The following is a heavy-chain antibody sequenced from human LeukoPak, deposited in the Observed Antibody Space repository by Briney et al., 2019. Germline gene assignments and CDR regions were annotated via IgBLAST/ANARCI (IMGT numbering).Heavy chain of an antibody. J-gene: IGHJ4*02. CDR3: ARASSGYYWDFDY. CDR1: GFTFSSFS. D-gene: IGHD3-22*01. CDR2: ISSSSNYI. V-gene: IGHV3-21*01. Sequence: GGSLRLSCAASGFTFSSFSMNWVRQAPGKGLEWVSSISSSSNYIYYADSVKGRFTISRDNSKNTLYLQMNSLRAEDTAVYYCARASSGYYWDFDYWGQGTLVTVSS.